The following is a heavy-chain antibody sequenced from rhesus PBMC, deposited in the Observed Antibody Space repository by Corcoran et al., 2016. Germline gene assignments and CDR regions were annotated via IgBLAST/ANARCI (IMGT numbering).Heavy chain of an antibody. Sequence: QVQLQESGPGLVKPSETLSLTCAVSVGSISSSNCWSWIRHPPGKGLEWIGYISGSSGSTYYNPSLKMRVTISTDTSKTQSSLKLSSVTAADTAVYYCASLDYWGQGVLVTVSS. CDR2: ISGSSGST. CDR1: VGSISSSNC. V-gene: IGHV4-65*01. CDR3: ASLDY. J-gene: IGHJ4*01.